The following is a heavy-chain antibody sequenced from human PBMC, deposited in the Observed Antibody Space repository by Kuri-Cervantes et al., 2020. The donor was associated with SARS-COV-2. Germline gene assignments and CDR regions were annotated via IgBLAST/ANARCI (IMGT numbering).Heavy chain of an antibody. V-gene: IGHV1-2*02. Sequence: ASVKVSCKASGYTFTGYYMHWVRQAPGQGLEWMGWINPNNGGTNYAQKFQGRVTMTRDTSISTAYMELSRLRSDDTAVYYCAVEYSSSSGHQGDDYWGQGTLVTVSS. CDR3: AVEYSSSSGHQGDDY. CDR1: GYTFTGYY. CDR2: INPNNGGT. D-gene: IGHD6-6*01. J-gene: IGHJ4*02.